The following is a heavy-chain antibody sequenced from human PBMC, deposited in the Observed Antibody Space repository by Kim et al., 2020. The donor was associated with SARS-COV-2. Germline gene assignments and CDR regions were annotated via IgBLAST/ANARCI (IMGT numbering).Heavy chain of an antibody. D-gene: IGHD3-10*01. V-gene: IGHV4-59*08. J-gene: IGHJ5*02. Sequence: SETLSLTCTVSGGSISSYYWSWIRQPPGKGLEWIGYIYYSGSTNYNPSLKSRVTISVDTSKNQFSLKLSSVTAADTAVYYCARHKVRGVTTNWFDPWGQGTLVTVSS. CDR3: ARHKVRGVTTNWFDP. CDR2: IYYSGST. CDR1: GGSISSYY.